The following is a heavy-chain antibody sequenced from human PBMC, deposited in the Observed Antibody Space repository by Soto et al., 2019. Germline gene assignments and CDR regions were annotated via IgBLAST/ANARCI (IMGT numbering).Heavy chain of an antibody. J-gene: IGHJ4*02. CDR1: GFTFSSTS. CDR2: ISSSSSTL. Sequence: EVQVVESGGGLVQPGGSLRLSCAASGFTFSSTSMNWVRTAPGKGLEWISYISSSSSTLYAASVKGRFTISRDNTKSSLYLHTESLRDEEAAVYYFARVIWSRYLTSYLWGQGTLVTVSS. V-gene: IGHV3-48*02. D-gene: IGHD3-3*01. CDR3: ARVIWSRYLTSYL.